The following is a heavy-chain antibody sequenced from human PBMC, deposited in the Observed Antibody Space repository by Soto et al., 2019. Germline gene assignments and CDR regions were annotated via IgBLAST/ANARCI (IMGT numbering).Heavy chain of an antibody. J-gene: IGHJ5*02. V-gene: IGHV3-66*01. CDR3: ARAYGGNPALFDP. CDR2: IFPGGST. D-gene: IGHD4-17*01. CDR1: DFTVSDNF. Sequence: PGGSLRLSCAASDFTVSDNFMNWVRQVPGKGLEWLSVIFPGGSTYYADSMKGRFTISRDISKNTVFLQMNSLRAEDTAVYFCARAYGGNPALFDPWGQGTLVTVSS.